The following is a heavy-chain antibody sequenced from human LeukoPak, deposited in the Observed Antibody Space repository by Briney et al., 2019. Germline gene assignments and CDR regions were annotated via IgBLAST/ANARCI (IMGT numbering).Heavy chain of an antibody. Sequence: GESLKISCKGSGYTFFTYWIGWVRQMPGKGLEWMGIIYPGDSDTRYSPSFQGQVTISADKSISTAYLQWSSLKASDTAIYYCARLPDLTGYHYFDYWGQGTLVTVSS. CDR2: IYPGDSDT. CDR1: GYTFFTYW. CDR3: ARLPDLTGYHYFDY. J-gene: IGHJ4*02. V-gene: IGHV5-51*01. D-gene: IGHD3-9*01.